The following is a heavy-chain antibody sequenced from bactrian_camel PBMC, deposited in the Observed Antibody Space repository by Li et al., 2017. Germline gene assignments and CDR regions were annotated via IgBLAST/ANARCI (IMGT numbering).Heavy chain of an antibody. Sequence: HVQLVESGGGSVQAGGPLRLSCVASGYTYRRHCMGWFRQAPGKEREGVAAIGKDGRTTYAETVKGRFTITRDNAKQTVVFQVNALKRGDTAMYYCAASHSFILTPRFYRLESSDYPYRGQGTQVTVS. CDR2: IGKDGRT. CDR3: AASHSFILTPRFYRLESSDYPY. D-gene: IGHD4*01. CDR1: GYTYRRHC. J-gene: IGHJ4*01. V-gene: IGHV3S53*01.